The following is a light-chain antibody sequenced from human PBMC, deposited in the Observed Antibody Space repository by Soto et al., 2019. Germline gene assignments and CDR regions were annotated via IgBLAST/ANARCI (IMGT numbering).Light chain of an antibody. CDR2: DAS. CDR3: QQYETFSGT. Sequence: IPITQSPSSVSASLGDRITITFRASQDVDSWLAWYQQKPGEAPKLLIYDASALPRGVPSRFSGSGSGTKFTLTIASLQPDDFATYYCQQYETFSGTFGPGTKVDIK. CDR1: QDVDSW. V-gene: IGKV1-12*01. J-gene: IGKJ1*01.